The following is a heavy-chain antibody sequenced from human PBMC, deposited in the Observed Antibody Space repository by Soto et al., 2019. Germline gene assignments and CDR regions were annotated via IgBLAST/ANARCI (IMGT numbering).Heavy chain of an antibody. Sequence: GGSLRLSCAASGFTFSSYAMHWVRQAPGKGLEYVSAISSNGGSTYYANSVKGRFTISRDNSKNTLYLQMGSLRAEDMAVYYCAREQTSYDDFWSGPTAFDIWGQGTMVTVSS. CDR1: GFTFSSYA. D-gene: IGHD3-3*01. J-gene: IGHJ3*02. CDR2: ISSNGGST. CDR3: AREQTSYDDFWSGPTAFDI. V-gene: IGHV3-64*01.